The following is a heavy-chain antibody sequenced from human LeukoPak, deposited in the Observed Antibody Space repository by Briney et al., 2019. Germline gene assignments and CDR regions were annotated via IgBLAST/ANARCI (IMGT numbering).Heavy chain of an antibody. J-gene: IGHJ4*02. CDR1: GFTFSSYA. V-gene: IGHV3-23*01. CDR3: AKDVIAVAGTTNYYFDY. D-gene: IGHD6-19*01. CDR2: ISGSGGST. Sequence: GGSLRLSCAASGFTFSSYAMSWVRQAPGKGLEWVSAISGSGGSTYYADSVKGRFTISRDNSKNTLYLQMNSLRAEDTALYYCAKDVIAVAGTTNYYFDYWGQGTLVTVSS.